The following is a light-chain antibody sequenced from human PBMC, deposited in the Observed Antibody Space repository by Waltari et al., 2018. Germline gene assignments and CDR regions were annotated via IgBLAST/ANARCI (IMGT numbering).Light chain of an antibody. CDR3: HQYYIPPLT. CDR1: QSVLSPSHRKTY. V-gene: IGKV4-1*01. CDR2: WAS. Sequence: DIVMTQSPDSLAVSLGERATINRKSSQSVLSPSHRKTYIAWYQQKPGQTPRLLINWASTRASGVPDRFSGSGSGTDFTLTVSSLQAEDVAVYYCHQYYIPPLTFGQGTRLEIK. J-gene: IGKJ5*01.